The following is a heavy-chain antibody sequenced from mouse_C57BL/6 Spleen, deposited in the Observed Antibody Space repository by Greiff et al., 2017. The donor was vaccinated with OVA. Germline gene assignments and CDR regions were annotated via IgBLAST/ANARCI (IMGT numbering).Heavy chain of an antibody. Sequence: EVHLVESGPGLVKPSQSLSLTCSVTGYSITSGYYWYWIRQFPGNKLEWMGYISYDGSNNYNPSLKNRISITRDTSKNQFFLKLNSVTTEDTATHYCAREGGLGDYFDYWGQGTTLTVSS. V-gene: IGHV3-6*01. CDR2: ISYDGSN. CDR3: AREGGLGDYFDY. D-gene: IGHD3-1*01. CDR1: GYSITSGYY. J-gene: IGHJ2*01.